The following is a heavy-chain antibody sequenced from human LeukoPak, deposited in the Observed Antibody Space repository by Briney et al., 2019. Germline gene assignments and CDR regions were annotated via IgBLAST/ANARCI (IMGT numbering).Heavy chain of an antibody. J-gene: IGHJ3*02. D-gene: IGHD3-9*01. CDR1: GGTISSYY. V-gene: IGHV4-59*01. CDR3: ASTLFDKGHDAFDI. CDR2: IYYSGST. Sequence: SETLSLTCTVSGGTISSYYWSWIRQPPGQGLEWIGCIYYSGSTYYNPSLKSRVIISVDTSKNQFSLKLSSVTAADTAVYYWASTLFDKGHDAFDIWGQGTMVTVSS.